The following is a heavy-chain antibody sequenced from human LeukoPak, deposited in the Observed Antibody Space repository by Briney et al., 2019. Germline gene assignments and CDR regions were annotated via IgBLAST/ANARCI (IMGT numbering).Heavy chain of an antibody. D-gene: IGHD3-10*01. J-gene: IGHJ4*02. CDR2: ISAYNGNT. CDR3: ARDRNYYGSGRFVSSD. CDR1: GYTFTSYG. V-gene: IGHV1-18*01. Sequence: ASVKVSCKASGYTFTSYGISWVRQAPGQGLEWMGWISAYNGNTNYAQKLQGRVTMTTDTSTSTAYMELRSLRSDDTAVYYCARDRNYYGSGRFVSSDWGQGTLVTVSS.